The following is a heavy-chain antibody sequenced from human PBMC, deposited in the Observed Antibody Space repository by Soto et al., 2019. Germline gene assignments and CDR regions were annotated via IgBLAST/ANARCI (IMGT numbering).Heavy chain of an antibody. CDR1: GYTFTNYA. Sequence: ASVKVSCKASGYTFTNYAMHWVRQAPGQRLEWMGWINAGNGNTKYAQKFQGRVTITRDKSTSTAYMELSSLRSEDTAVYYCARDDRVVPYGMDVWGQGTTVTVSS. CDR2: INAGNGNT. CDR3: ARDDRVVPYGMDV. J-gene: IGHJ6*02. V-gene: IGHV1-3*01. D-gene: IGHD2-15*01.